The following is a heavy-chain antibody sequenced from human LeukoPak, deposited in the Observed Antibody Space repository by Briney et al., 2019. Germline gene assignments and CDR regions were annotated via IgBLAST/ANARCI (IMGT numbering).Heavy chain of an antibody. V-gene: IGHV5-51*01. CDR2: IYPGDSDT. CDR1: GYSFTSYW. J-gene: IGHJ6*02. D-gene: IGHD6-19*01. CDR3: AREGGYSSGWYKHYYYGMDV. Sequence: GESLKISCKGSGYSFTSYWIGWVRQMPGKGLEWMGIIYPGDSDTRYSPSFQGQVTISADKSISTAYLQWSSLKASDTAMYYCAREGGYSSGWYKHYYYGMDVWGQGTTVTVSS.